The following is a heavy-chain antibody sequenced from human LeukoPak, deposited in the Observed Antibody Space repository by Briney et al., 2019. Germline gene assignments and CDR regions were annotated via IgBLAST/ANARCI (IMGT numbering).Heavy chain of an antibody. CDR1: GGTFSSYA. CDR2: IIPILGIA. Sequence: GASVKVSCKASGGTFSSYAISWVRQAPGQGLEWMGRIIPILGIANYAQKFQGRVTITADKSTSTAYMELSSLRFEDTAVYYCASHVVLVTATFDYWGQGTLVTVSS. CDR3: ASHVVLVTATFDY. J-gene: IGHJ4*02. D-gene: IGHD2-21*02. V-gene: IGHV1-69*04.